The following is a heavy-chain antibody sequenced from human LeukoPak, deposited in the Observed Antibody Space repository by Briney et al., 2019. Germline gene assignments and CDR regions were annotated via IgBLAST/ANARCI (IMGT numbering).Heavy chain of an antibody. CDR1: GYSISSGYY. J-gene: IGHJ4*02. CDR3: ASMRYCSSTSCYTHFDY. V-gene: IGHV4-38-2*02. Sequence: PSETLSLTCTVSGYSISSGYYWGWIRQPPGKGPEWIGSIYHSGSTYYNPSLKSRVTISVDTSKNQFSLKLSSVTAADTAVYYCASMRYCSSTSCYTHFDYWGQGTLVTVSS. CDR2: IYHSGST. D-gene: IGHD2-2*02.